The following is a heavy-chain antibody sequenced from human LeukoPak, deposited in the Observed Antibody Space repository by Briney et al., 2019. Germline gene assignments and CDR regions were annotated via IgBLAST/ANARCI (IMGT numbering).Heavy chain of an antibody. D-gene: IGHD3-22*01. CDR3: ARHLAKYYYDSSGYSGDAFDI. V-gene: IGHV3-23*01. J-gene: IGHJ3*02. CDR1: GFTFSSYA. CDR2: ISGSGGST. Sequence: SGGSLRLSCAASGFTFSSYAMSWVRQAPGKGLEWVSAISGSGGSTYYADSVKGRFTISRDNSKNTLYLQMNSLRAEDTAVYYCARHLAKYYYDSSGYSGDAFDIWGQGKMVTVSS.